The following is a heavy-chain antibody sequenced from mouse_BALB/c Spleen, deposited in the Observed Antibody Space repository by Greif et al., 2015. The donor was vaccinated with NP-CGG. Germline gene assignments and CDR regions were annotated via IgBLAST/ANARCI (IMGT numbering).Heavy chain of an antibody. CDR3: ARGESTMITTGYYDV. V-gene: IGHV1-14*01. J-gene: IGHJ1*01. CDR1: GYTFTSYV. CDR2: INPYNDGT. D-gene: IGHD2-4*01. Sequence: VQLQQSGPELVKPGASVKMSCKASGYTFTSYVMHWVKQKPGQGLEWIGYINPYNDGTKYNEKFKGKATLTSDKSSSTAYMELSSLTSEDSAVYYCARGESTMITTGYYDVWGAGTTVTVSS.